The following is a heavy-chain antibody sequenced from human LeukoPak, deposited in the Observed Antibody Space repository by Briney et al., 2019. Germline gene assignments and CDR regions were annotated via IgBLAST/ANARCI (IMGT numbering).Heavy chain of an antibody. CDR3: ARVGTYGTGSYLSWLDY. Sequence: SETLSLTCTVSGGSISSYYWSWIRQPPGKGLEWIGYIYYSGSTNYNPSLKSRVTISVDTSKNQFSLKLSSVTAADTAVYYCARVGTYGTGSYLSWLDYWGQGTLVTVSS. CDR2: IYYSGST. J-gene: IGHJ4*02. D-gene: IGHD3-10*01. CDR1: GGSISSYY. V-gene: IGHV4-59*01.